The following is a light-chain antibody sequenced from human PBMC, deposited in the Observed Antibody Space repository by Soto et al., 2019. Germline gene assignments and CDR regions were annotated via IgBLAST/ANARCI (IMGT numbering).Light chain of an antibody. V-gene: IGKV3-15*01. Sequence: EVVMTQSPATLSVSPGEGATLSCRASQSVGSLVAWYQQKPGQAPRLLIYRASTRATDIAARFTGSGSGTEFTLTISSLQTEDFAVYYCQQYNNWPITFGPGTRLEIK. CDR3: QQYNNWPIT. CDR2: RAS. CDR1: QSVGSL. J-gene: IGKJ5*01.